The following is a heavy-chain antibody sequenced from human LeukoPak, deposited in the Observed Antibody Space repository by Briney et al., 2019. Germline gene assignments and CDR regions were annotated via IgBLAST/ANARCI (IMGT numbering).Heavy chain of an antibody. CDR1: GGSISSGDYY. CDR2: IYYSGST. J-gene: IGHJ3*02. CDR3: GRLPPAYCGGDCYSGAFDI. D-gene: IGHD2-21*02. Sequence: TLSLTCTVSGGSISSGDYYWSWIRRPPGKGLEWIGYIYYSGSTYYNPSLKSRVTISVDTSKNQFSLKLSSVTAADTAVYYCGRLPPAYCGGDCYSGAFDIWGQGTMVTVSS. V-gene: IGHV4-30-4*01.